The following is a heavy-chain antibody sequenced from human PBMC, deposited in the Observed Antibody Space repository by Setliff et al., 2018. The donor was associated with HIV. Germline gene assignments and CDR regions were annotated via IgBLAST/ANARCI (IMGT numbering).Heavy chain of an antibody. J-gene: IGHJ6*03. CDR2: MNPKSGVS. V-gene: IGHV1-8*01. CDR1: GQSFTNYD. Sequence: ASVKVSCKPSGQSFTNYDIHWLRRASGQGLEWMGWMNPKSGVSGSALKFHDRVTMTRDTSTLTLYMELSSLTSDDTAVYYCARGLAVAGKSYYSYYYMDVWGKGTTVTVSS. D-gene: IGHD6-19*01. CDR3: ARGLAVAGKSYYSYYYMDV.